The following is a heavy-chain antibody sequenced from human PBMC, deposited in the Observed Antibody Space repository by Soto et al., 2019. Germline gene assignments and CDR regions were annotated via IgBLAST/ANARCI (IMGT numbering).Heavy chain of an antibody. CDR2: IYATGTT. CDR1: GTSISGFY. CDR3: VRDGTKTLRDWFDP. Sequence: SETLSLTCTVSGTSISGFYWSWIRKSAGKGLEWIGRIYATGTTDYNPSLKSRVMMSVDTSKKQFSLKLRSVTAADTAVYYCVRDGTKTLRDWFDPWGQGISVTVSS. J-gene: IGHJ5*02. D-gene: IGHD1-1*01. V-gene: IGHV4-4*07.